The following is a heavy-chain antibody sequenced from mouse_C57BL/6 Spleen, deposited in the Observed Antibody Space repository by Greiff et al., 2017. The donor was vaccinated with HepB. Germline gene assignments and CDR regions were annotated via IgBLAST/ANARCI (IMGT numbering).Heavy chain of an antibody. CDR2: IRNKANGYTT. CDR3: ARFIYRDYAMDY. V-gene: IGHV7-3*01. CDR1: GFTFTDYY. Sequence: EVKLMESGGGLVQPGGSLSLSCAASGFTFTDYYMSWVRQPPGKALEWLGFIRNKANGYTTEYSASVKGRFTISRDNSQSILYLQMNALRAEDSATYYCARFIYRDYAMDYWGQGTSVTVSS. J-gene: IGHJ4*01. D-gene: IGHD2-12*01.